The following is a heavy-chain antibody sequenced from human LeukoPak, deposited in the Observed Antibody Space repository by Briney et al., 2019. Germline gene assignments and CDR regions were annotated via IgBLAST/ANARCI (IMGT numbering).Heavy chain of an antibody. J-gene: IGHJ4*02. CDR1: GGSMSPYH. Sequence: SETLSLTCTVSGGSMSPYHWGWIRQPPGKGLEWTGYVYYSGSTNYNPSLNSRVTISVDTSKNQFSLRLSSVTAADTAIYYCARAVSGRFDYWGQGTLVTVSS. CDR3: ARAVSGRFDY. V-gene: IGHV4-59*08. CDR2: VYYSGST. D-gene: IGHD6-19*01.